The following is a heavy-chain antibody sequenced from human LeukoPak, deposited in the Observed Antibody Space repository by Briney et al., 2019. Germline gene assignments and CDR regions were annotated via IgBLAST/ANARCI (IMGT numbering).Heavy chain of an antibody. CDR1: GGSFSGYY. V-gene: IGHV4-34*01. CDR3: FPGYYGSGSGYYYYGMDV. Sequence: SETLSLTCAVYGGSFSGYYWRWIRQRPGKGLEWIGEINHSGSTNYNPSLKSRVTISVDTSKNQFSLKLSSVTAADTAVYYCFPGYYGSGSGYYYYGMDVWGQGTTVTVSS. D-gene: IGHD3-10*01. J-gene: IGHJ6*02. CDR2: INHSGST.